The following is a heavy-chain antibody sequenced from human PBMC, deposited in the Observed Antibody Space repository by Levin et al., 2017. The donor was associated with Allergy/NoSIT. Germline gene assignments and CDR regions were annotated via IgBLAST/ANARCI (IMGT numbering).Heavy chain of an antibody. CDR3: ARDRGYFDWLPHDAFDI. V-gene: IGHV1-2*02. J-gene: IGHJ3*02. D-gene: IGHD3-9*01. CDR1: GYTFTGYY. CDR2: INPNSGGT. Sequence: ASVKVSCKASGYTFTGYYMHWVRQAPGQGLEWMGWINPNSGGTNYAQKFQGRVTMTRDTSISTAYMELSRLRSDDTAVYYCARDRGYFDWLPHDAFDIWGQGTMVTVSS.